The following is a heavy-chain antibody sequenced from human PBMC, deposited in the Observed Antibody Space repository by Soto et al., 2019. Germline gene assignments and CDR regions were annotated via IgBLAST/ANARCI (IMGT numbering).Heavy chain of an antibody. CDR2: IYYSGST. CDR1: GGSVSSGIDY. V-gene: IGHV4-61*01. J-gene: IGHJ5*02. Sequence: SETLSLTCTVSGGSVSSGIDYWSWIRQPPGKGLEWIGYIYYSGSTNYNPSLKSRVTISVDTSKNQFSLKLSSVTAADTAVYYCARSGALLWFGVFDPWGQGTLVTVSS. CDR3: ARSGALLWFGVFDP. D-gene: IGHD3-10*01.